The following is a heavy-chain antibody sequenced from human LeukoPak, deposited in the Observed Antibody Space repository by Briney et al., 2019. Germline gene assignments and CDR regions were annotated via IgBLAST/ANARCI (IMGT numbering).Heavy chain of an antibody. CDR1: GYTFTSYY. V-gene: IGHV1-46*01. D-gene: IGHD5-12*01. J-gene: IGHJ4*02. Sequence: ASVKVSCKASGYTFTSYYMHWVRHAPGQGLEWMGIINPSGGSTSYAQKFQGRVTMTRDTSTSTVYMELSSLRSEDTAVYYCARTPGIVAMTDYWGQGTLVTVSS. CDR2: INPSGGST. CDR3: ARTPGIVAMTDY.